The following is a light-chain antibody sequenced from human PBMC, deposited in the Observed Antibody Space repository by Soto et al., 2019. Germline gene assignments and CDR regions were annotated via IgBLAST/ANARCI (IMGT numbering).Light chain of an antibody. J-gene: IGKJ3*01. CDR1: ETINGW. CDR3: QQYNSYFFT. CDR2: RAS. Sequence: DIQMTQSPSTLSASVGDRVNITCRASETINGWLAWYQQKPGKAPKLLISRASDLQTGVPTRFSCSGSGTEFTLTISSLQTDHFATYYCQQYNSYFFTFGPGTKVEVK. V-gene: IGKV1-5*03.